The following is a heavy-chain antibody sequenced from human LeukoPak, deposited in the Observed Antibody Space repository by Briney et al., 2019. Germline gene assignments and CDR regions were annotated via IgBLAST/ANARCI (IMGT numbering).Heavy chain of an antibody. Sequence: PGGSLRLSCAVSGFPFSLHYVTWVRQAPGKGLERVAKISPNGNEKNYVDSVQGRFTISRDNAKSSLYLQMNSLRAEDTAVYYCARAHRYCSGGSCYFFDYWGQGTLVTVSS. J-gene: IGHJ4*02. CDR1: GFPFSLHY. CDR3: ARAHRYCSGGSCYFFDY. V-gene: IGHV3-7*01. D-gene: IGHD2-15*01. CDR2: ISPNGNEK.